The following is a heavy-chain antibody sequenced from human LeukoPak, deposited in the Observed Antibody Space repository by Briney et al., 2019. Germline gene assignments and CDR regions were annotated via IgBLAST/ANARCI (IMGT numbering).Heavy chain of an antibody. D-gene: IGHD5-18*01. CDR2: INPDGNKK. CDR1: GLTFSSSW. V-gene: IGHV3-7*01. J-gene: IGHJ4*02. CDR3: ARNLAYSRLDY. Sequence: GGSLRLSCAVSGLTFSSSWMDWVRQAPGKGLEWVASINPDGNKKYSADSVKGRFTISRDNAENSLYLQMNSLRVEDTAFYYCARNLAYSRLDYWGQGMLVTVSS.